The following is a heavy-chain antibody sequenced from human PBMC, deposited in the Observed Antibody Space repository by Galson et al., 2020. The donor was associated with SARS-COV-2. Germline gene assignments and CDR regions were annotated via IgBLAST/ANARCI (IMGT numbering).Heavy chain of an antibody. CDR1: GGSISSDGYS. J-gene: IGHJ5*02. CDR2: IYHTGST. CDR3: ARDNYCSGRSCHWFEP. Sequence: SATLSLTCAVSGGSISSDGYSWPWIRQPTGKGLEWIGYIYHTGSTYYNSSLKRRVTISVDRSKNQCSLKLRVVTAADTAVYYCARDNYCSGRSCHWFEPLGQGTLVIVSS. D-gene: IGHD3-10*01. V-gene: IGHV4-30-2*01.